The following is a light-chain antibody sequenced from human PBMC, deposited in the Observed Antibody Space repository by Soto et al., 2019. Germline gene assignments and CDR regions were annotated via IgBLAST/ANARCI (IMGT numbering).Light chain of an antibody. Sequence: EVVMTQSPATLSASPGERVILSCRASQNIGSNLAWYQQRPCQAPRLLMYGASTRATETPARFSGSGSATDFTLTIISLQYEDFGVYYCQQYNNWPPYTFGQGTKLEIK. CDR3: QQYNNWPPYT. J-gene: IGKJ2*01. CDR2: GAS. CDR1: QNIGSN. V-gene: IGKV3-15*01.